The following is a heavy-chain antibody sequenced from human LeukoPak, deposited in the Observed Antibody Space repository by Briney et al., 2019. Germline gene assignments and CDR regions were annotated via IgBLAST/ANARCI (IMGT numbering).Heavy chain of an antibody. J-gene: IGHJ4*02. D-gene: IGHD5-18*01. CDR2: ISSSGSTI. Sequence: KPGGSLRLSCAASGFTFSDYYMSWIRQAPGMGLEWVSYISSSGSTIYYADSVKGRFTISRDNANSSLYLQMNSLRAEDTAVYYCASVRGYSYPALDYWGQGTLVTVSS. CDR1: GFTFSDYY. CDR3: ASVRGYSYPALDY. V-gene: IGHV3-11*04.